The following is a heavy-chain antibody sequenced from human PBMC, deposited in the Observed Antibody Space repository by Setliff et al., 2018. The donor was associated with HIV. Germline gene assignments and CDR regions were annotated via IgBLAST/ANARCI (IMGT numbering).Heavy chain of an antibody. Sequence: SETLSLTCAVSGYSISSGFYWGWIRQPPGKGLEWIGSTYHSGSTYYNPSLRSRVIISVDKSKNQFSLKLISRTAADTAKYFCARGVQAQVVLMSYVKGRFDPWGQGTQVTVSS. CDR2: TYHSGST. CDR3: ARGVQAQVVLMSYVKGRFDP. D-gene: IGHD2-8*01. V-gene: IGHV4-38-2*01. J-gene: IGHJ5*02. CDR1: GYSISSGFY.